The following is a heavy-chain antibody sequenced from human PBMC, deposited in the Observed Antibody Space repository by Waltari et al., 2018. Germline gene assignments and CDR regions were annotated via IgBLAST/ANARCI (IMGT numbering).Heavy chain of an antibody. CDR3: ARHPRLWFGELLYYFDY. CDR1: GGSISSSSYY. CDR2: IYYSGST. J-gene: IGHJ4*02. Sequence: QLQLQESGPGLVKPSETLSLTCTVSGGSISSSSYYWGWIRQPPGKGLEWIGRIYYSGSTHDNPSLKSRVTISVDTSKNQFSRKLSSVTAADTAVYYCARHPRLWFGELLYYFDYWGQGTLVTVSS. V-gene: IGHV4-39*01. D-gene: IGHD3-10*01.